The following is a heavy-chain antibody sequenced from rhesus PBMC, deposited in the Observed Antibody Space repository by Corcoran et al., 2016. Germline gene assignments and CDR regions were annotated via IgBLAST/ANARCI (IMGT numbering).Heavy chain of an antibody. D-gene: IGHD2-21*01. V-gene: IGHV4-173*01. CDR1: GGSISSNW. J-gene: IGHJ2*01. CDR2: ISGTSGIT. CDR3: ARGSATFDL. Sequence: QLQLQESGPGLVKPSETLSLTCAVSGGSISSNWWSWIRQPPGKGLGGIGRISGTSGITNSNPSLKSRFTISTDTSKNQFSLKLNSVTAADTAVYYCARGSATFDLWGPGTPITISS.